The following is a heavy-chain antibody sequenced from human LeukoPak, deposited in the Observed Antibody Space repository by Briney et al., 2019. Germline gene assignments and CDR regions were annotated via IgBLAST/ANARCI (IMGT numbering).Heavy chain of an antibody. V-gene: IGHV3-23*01. CDR3: AKGRPFVVVVAAFDY. D-gene: IGHD2-15*01. Sequence: PGGSLRLSCVASGFTFSSYAMSWVRQAPGKGLEWVSFISGSGGSTYYTDSVKGRFTISRDNSKNTLYLQMNSLRAEDTAVYYCAKGRPFVVVVAAFDYWGQGTLVTVSS. CDR1: GFTFSSYA. CDR2: ISGSGGST. J-gene: IGHJ4*02.